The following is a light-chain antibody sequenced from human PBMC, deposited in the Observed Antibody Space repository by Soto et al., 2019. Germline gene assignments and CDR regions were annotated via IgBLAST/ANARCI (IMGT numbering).Light chain of an antibody. CDR2: DAS. V-gene: IGKV1-5*01. CDR3: QQYNHYYS. Sequence: DIQFTQSPSTLSASVGDRVTITCRASQSMDRWLAWYQQKPGKAPELLIHDASRLESGVPSRFSGSGSGTEFTLTINSLQPDDSATYYCQQYNHYYSFGQGTKVDIK. J-gene: IGKJ2*03. CDR1: QSMDRW.